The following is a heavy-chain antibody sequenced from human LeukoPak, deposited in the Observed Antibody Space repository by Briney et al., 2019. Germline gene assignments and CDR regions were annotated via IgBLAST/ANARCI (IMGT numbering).Heavy chain of an antibody. Sequence: SETLSLTCSVSGGSISSRSYYWGWIRQPPGKGLEWIGSMYYRGSTYYNPSLKSRITISVDTSKNQFSLKLNSVTAADTAVYYCANGFDGFDIWGQGTTVTVSS. D-gene: IGHD3-10*01. CDR2: MYYRGST. J-gene: IGHJ3*02. V-gene: IGHV4-39*07. CDR3: ANGFDGFDI. CDR1: GGSISSRSYY.